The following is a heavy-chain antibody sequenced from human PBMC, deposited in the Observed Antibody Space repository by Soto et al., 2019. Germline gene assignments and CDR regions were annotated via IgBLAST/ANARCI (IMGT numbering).Heavy chain of an antibody. CDR3: ARDPYYYDSHYYYGMDV. D-gene: IGHD3-22*01. Sequence: RGALVLCCASSGFSFNRHWMSWVRQAPGKGLHWVASIKRDGSEKYYVDSVKGRFTISRDNVKNSLSLQMNSLRAEDTAVYYCARDPYYYDSHYYYGMDVWGQGTTVTVSS. V-gene: IGHV3-7*01. CDR2: IKRDGSEK. CDR1: GFSFNRHW. J-gene: IGHJ6*01.